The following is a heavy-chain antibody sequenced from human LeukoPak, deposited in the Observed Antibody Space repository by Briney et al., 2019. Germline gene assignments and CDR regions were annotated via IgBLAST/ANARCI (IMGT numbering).Heavy chain of an antibody. V-gene: IGHV4-4*07. CDR1: GYSMEIHY. J-gene: IGHJ5*02. D-gene: IGHD6-13*01. CDR2: IYNSGST. CDR3: AKNRVAAAGTMFAT. Sequence: SDTPALNCSGSGYSMEIHYLNWIRQPAATGLQWIGRIYNSGSTNYSPSLKSRVTMSIDTSKSQFSLQLTSVTAADTAVYYCAKNRVAAAGTMFATWGPGILVTVSS.